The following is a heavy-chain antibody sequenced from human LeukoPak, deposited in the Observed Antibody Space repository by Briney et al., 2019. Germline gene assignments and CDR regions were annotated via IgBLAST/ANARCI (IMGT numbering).Heavy chain of an antibody. D-gene: IGHD4/OR15-4a*01. J-gene: IGHJ5*02. CDR1: GFTFTIYN. V-gene: IGHV3-48*01. Sequence: GGSLRLSCAASGFTFTIYNMNWVRQAPGKGLEWISYISGGSGTIYYADSVRGRFTVSRDNAKDSLWLQMNNLRVEDTAVYYCARLYGDWLDPWGPGTLVTVSS. CDR2: ISGGSGTI. CDR3: ARLYGDWLDP.